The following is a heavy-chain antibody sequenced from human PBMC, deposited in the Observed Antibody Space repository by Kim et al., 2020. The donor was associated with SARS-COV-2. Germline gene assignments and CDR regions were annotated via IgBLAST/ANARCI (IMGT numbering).Heavy chain of an antibody. D-gene: IGHD6-13*01. CDR1: GGSISSSSYY. CDR2: IYYSGST. Sequence: SETLSLTCTVSGGSISSSSYYWGWIRQPPGKGLEWIGSIYYSGSTYYNPSLKSRVTISVDTSKNQFSLKLSSVTAADTAVYYCARHIRQQLVVGWFDPWGQGTLVTVSS. J-gene: IGHJ5*02. CDR3: ARHIRQQLVVGWFDP. V-gene: IGHV4-39*01.